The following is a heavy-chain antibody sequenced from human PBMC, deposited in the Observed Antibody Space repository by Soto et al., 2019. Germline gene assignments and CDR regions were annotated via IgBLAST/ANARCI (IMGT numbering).Heavy chain of an antibody. J-gene: IGHJ1*01. CDR3: AKDRPLAP. Sequence: GGSLRLSCAASGFTFSSYGMHWVRQAPGKGLEWVAVVSYDGSNKYYADSVKGRFTISRDNSKNTLYLQMNGLRAEDTAVYYCAKDRPLAPWGQGTLVTVSS. D-gene: IGHD6-6*01. V-gene: IGHV3-30*18. CDR1: GFTFSSYG. CDR2: VSYDGSNK.